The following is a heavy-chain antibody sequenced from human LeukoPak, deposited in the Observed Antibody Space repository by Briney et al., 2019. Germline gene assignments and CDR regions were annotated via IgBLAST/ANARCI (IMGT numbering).Heavy chain of an antibody. CDR2: ISWNSGSI. Sequence: PGRSLRLSCAASGFTFDDYAMHWVRQAPGKGLEWVSGISWNSGSIGYADSVKGRFTISRDNAKNSLYLQMNSLRAEDTALYYCANSLYRGYVGFAFDIWGQGTMVTVSS. CDR3: ANSLYRGYVGFAFDI. V-gene: IGHV3-9*01. D-gene: IGHD5-12*01. CDR1: GFTFDDYA. J-gene: IGHJ3*02.